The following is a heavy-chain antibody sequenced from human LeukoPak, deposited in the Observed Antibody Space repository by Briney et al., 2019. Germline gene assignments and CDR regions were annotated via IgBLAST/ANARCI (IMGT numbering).Heavy chain of an antibody. CDR3: AKDKGYYYDSSGSKRDDAFDI. D-gene: IGHD3-22*01. V-gene: IGHV3-23*01. CDR2: ISGSGGST. CDR1: GFTFDDYA. Sequence: GGSLRLSCAASGFTFDDYAMYWVRQAPGKGLEWVSGISGSGGSTYYADSVKGRFTISRDNSKNTLYLQMNSLRAEDTAVYYCAKDKGYYYDSSGSKRDDAFDIWGQGTMVTVSS. J-gene: IGHJ3*02.